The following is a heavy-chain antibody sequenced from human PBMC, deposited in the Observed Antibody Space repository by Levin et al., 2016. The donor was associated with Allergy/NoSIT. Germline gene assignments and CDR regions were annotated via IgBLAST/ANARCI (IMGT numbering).Heavy chain of an antibody. D-gene: IGHD4-17*01. V-gene: IGHV3-48*01. CDR3: ARGHYGDNNYYYYGMDV. J-gene: IGHJ6*02. CDR2: ISSSGSTV. Sequence: GGSLRLSCAASGFTFSPYSMTWVRQAPGKGLEWISHISSSGSTVYYADSVKGRFTISRDNSKNTLYLQMYSLRAEDTAVYYCARGHYGDNNYYYYGMDVWGQGTTVTVSS. CDR1: GFTFSPYS.